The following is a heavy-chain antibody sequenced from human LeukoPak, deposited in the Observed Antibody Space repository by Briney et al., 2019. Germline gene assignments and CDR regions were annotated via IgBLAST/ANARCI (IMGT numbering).Heavy chain of an antibody. CDR2: INSGYSNT. J-gene: IGHJ5*02. D-gene: IGHD6-13*01. CDR1: GDTFTNYT. V-gene: IGHV1-3*01. Sequence: ASVKVSFKASGDTFTNYTIHWVRQAPGQRREWMGWINSGYSNTKYSQKFQGRVTITSDTSASTAYMEVRSLTSEDTAIYYCARDSYMAAADTWFDPWGQGTLVTVSS. CDR3: ARDSYMAAADTWFDP.